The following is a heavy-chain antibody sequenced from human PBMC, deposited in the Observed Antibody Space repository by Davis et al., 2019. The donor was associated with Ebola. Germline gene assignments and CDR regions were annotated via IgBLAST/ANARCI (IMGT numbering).Heavy chain of an antibody. CDR3: ARGGRISPSDAFDI. CDR1: GFTFSSYW. D-gene: IGHD2/OR15-2a*01. CDR2: IKQDGSEK. Sequence: GESLKISCAASGFTFSSYWMSWVRQAPGKGLEWVANIKQDGSEKYYVDSVKGRFTISRDNAKNSLYLQMNSLRAEDTAVYYCARGGRISPSDAFDIWGQGTMVTVSS. J-gene: IGHJ3*02. V-gene: IGHV3-7*01.